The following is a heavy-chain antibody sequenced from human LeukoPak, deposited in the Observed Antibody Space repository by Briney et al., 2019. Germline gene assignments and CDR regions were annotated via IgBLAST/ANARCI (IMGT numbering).Heavy chain of an antibody. J-gene: IGHJ6*03. CDR1: GGSISSSSYY. Sequence: SETLSLTCTVSGGSISSSSYYWGWIRQPPGKGLEWIGSIYYSGSTYYNPSLKSRVTISVDTSKNQFSLKLSSVTAADTAVYYCARSSVEMATMYYYYYMDVWGKGTTVTVSS. D-gene: IGHD5-24*01. CDR2: IYYSGST. V-gene: IGHV4-39*07. CDR3: ARSSVEMATMYYYYYMDV.